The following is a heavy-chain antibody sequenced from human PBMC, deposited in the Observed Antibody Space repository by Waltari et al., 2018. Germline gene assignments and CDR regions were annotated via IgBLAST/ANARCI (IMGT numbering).Heavy chain of an antibody. V-gene: IGHV4-38-2*01. D-gene: IGHD3-3*01. CDR2: IYHSRRT. J-gene: IGHJ5*02. CDR1: GYSISSCYY. CDR3: ARQGYYDFYWFDP. Sequence: QVQLQESGPGLVKPSETLSLTCAFSGYSISSCYYWGWIRQPPGKGLEWIGSIYHSRRTYYNPTLKSRVTKSVDTSKNQFSLKLSSVTGADTAVYYCARQGYYDFYWFDPWGQGTLVTVSS.